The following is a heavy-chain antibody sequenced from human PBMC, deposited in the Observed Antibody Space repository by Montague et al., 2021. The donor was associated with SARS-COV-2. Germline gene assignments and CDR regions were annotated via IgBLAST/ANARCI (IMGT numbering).Heavy chain of an antibody. D-gene: IGHD2-15*01. J-gene: IGHJ6*03. CDR1: GGSFSTYS. CDR3: ARLGDGVVPSPMLGVGPYYSYYYMDV. Sequence: SETLSLTCAVHGGSFSTYSWNWIRQPPGKGLEWIGEVHHGGSTNYNPSLKSRVTISADTSKNQFSLKLTSVAAAVTAVYYCARLGDGVVPSPMLGVGPYYSYYYMDVWGKGTTVTVSS. V-gene: IGHV4-34*01. CDR2: VHHGGST.